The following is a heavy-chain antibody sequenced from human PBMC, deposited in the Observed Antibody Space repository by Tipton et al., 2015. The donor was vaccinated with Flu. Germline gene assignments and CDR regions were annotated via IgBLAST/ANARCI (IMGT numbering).Heavy chain of an antibody. CDR2: IHTNGKT. J-gene: IGHJ4*02. D-gene: IGHD1-1*01. CDR1: EDHMSNFY. CDR3: VREYGTMDY. V-gene: IGHV4-4*07. Sequence: TLSLTCSVSEDHMSNFYWSWVRQPAGEGLEWIGRIHTNGKTDYNPSLKGRVAMSIATSKKQFSLHVTSVTAADTAVYYCVREYGTMDYWGQGRLVTASS.